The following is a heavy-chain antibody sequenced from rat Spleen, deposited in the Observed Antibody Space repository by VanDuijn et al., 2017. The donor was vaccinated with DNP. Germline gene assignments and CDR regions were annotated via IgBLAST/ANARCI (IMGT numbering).Heavy chain of an antibody. Sequence: EVQLVESGGGLVQPGRSMKLSCAASGFTFSNYYMAWVRQAPTKGLEWVASISTGGGNTYYGDSVKGRFTISRDNAKSTLYLQMNSLRSEDTATYYCARHVDFWGQGVMVTVSS. J-gene: IGHJ2*01. CDR2: ISTGGGNT. CDR1: GFTFSNYY. CDR3: ARHVDF. V-gene: IGHV5-25*01.